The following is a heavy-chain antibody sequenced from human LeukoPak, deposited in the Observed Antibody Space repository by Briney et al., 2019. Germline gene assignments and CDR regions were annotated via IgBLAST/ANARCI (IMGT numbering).Heavy chain of an antibody. J-gene: IGHJ4*02. CDR3: ASEYGDYVFDY. CDR2: ISWNSGSI. D-gene: IGHD4-17*01. Sequence: GRSLRVSCAASGFTFDDYAMHWVRQAPGNGLEWVSGISWNSGSIGYADSVKGRFTISRDNAKNSLYLQMNSLRAEDTALYYCASEYGDYVFDYWGQGTLVTVSS. CDR1: GFTFDDYA. V-gene: IGHV3-9*01.